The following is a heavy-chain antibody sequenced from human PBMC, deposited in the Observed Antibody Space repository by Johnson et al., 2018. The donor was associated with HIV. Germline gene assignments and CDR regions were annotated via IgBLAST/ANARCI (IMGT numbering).Heavy chain of an antibody. D-gene: IGHD6-19*01. CDR1: GFTFTNAW. J-gene: IGHJ3*02. CDR3: ARDGWGSRGWDDAFDI. Sequence: VQLVESGGGLVKPGGSLRLSCAASGFTFTNAWMTWVRQAPGKGLEWVANIKQDGSEKYYADSVNGRFTISRDNSKNTLYLQMNSLRAEDTAVYYCARDGWGSRGWDDAFDIWGQGTMVTVSS. CDR2: IKQDGSEK. V-gene: IGHV3-7*01.